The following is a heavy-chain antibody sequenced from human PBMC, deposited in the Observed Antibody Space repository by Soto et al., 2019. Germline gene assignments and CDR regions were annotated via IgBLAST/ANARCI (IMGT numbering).Heavy chain of an antibody. CDR2: IYSGGST. CDR1: GFTVSSNY. D-gene: IGHD3-10*01. CDR3: ARGNYYGSGSYYTFDY. J-gene: IGHJ4*02. V-gene: IGHV3-53*01. Sequence: GGSLRLSCAASGFTVSSNYMSWVRQAPGKGLEWVSVIYSGGSTYYADSVKGRFTISRDNSKNTLYLQMNSLRAEDTAVYYCARGNYYGSGSYYTFDYWGRGTLVTVSS.